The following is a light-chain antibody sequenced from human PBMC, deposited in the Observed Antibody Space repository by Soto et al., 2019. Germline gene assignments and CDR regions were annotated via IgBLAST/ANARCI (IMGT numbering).Light chain of an antibody. J-gene: IGKJ5*01. CDR2: DAS. Sequence: EIVLTQSPATLSLSPGERATLSCRAGRSVTIFLAWYQQKPGQAPRLLIYDASNRATGVPARFSGSGSGTDFTLTITSLEPEDSAVYYCQQRSNWPITFGQGTRLEMK. CDR3: QQRSNWPIT. V-gene: IGKV3-11*01. CDR1: RSVTIF.